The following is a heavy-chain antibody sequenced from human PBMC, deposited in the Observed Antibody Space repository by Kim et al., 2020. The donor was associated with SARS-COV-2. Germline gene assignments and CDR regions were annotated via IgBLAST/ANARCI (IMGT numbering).Heavy chain of an antibody. Sequence: YNPSLENRVTISIHTSKNQFSLKLTSVTAADTAVYYCARVRRGSGSYCFDYWGQGTLVTVSS. CDR3: ARVRRGSGSYCFDY. D-gene: IGHD3-10*01. J-gene: IGHJ4*02. V-gene: IGHV4-30-2*01.